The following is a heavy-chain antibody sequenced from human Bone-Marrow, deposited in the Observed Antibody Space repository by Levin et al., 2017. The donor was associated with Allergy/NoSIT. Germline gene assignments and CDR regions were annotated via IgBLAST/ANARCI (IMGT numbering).Heavy chain of an antibody. V-gene: IGHV3-73*01. CDR2: IRNKANNYAT. CDR1: GFTFSGSA. D-gene: IGHD6-25*01. CDR3: TRRPLDAALGFDF. J-gene: IGHJ3*01. Sequence: LSLTCAASGFTFSGSAVHWVRQPSGKGLEWVGRIRNKANNYATAYAASVRGRFTISRDDSTDTAYLQMNSLKTEDTAVYYCTRRPLDAALGFDFWGQGTMVTVSS.